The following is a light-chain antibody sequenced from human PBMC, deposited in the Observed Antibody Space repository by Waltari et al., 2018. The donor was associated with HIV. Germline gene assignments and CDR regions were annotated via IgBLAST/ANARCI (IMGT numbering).Light chain of an antibody. Sequence: QSALTQPASVSGSPGPSLTISCTGNSSDVGSYNLVSWYQQHPGKAPKLLIYEGSNRPSGVSNRFSGSKSGNTASLTISGLQAEDEADYYCCSYAGGSLYVFGTGTKVTGL. CDR1: SSDVGSYNL. V-gene: IGLV2-23*01. CDR3: CSYAGGSLYV. CDR2: EGS. J-gene: IGLJ1*01.